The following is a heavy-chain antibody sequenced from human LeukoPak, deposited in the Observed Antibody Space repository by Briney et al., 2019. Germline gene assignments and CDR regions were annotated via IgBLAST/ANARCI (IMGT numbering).Heavy chain of an antibody. D-gene: IGHD6-19*01. CDR2: IYYSGST. V-gene: IGHV4-59*12. CDR1: GGSISSYY. CDR3: ARDSNEAEQWLRYFDY. Sequence: SETLSLTCTVSGGSISSYYWSWIRQPPGKGLEWIGYIYYSGSTNYNPSLKSRVTISVDKSKNQFSLKLSSVTAADTAVYYCARDSNEAEQWLRYFDYWGQGTLVTVSS. J-gene: IGHJ4*02.